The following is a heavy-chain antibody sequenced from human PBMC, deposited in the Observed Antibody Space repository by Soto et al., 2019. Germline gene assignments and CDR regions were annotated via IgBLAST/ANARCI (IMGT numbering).Heavy chain of an antibody. CDR2: ITSGGNT. J-gene: IGHJ4*03. CDR1: GFTFSTYA. V-gene: IGHV3-23*01. CDR3: AKHSRGCSFES. D-gene: IGHD6-19*01. Sequence: EVQLLESGGGLVQPGGSLRLSCAASGFTFSTYAMAWVRQAPGKGLEWVSAITSGGNTYYADSVKGRFTISRDDSKSTLSLRMVSLRAEDAAVYYCAKHSRGCSFESWGQGTLVTVSS.